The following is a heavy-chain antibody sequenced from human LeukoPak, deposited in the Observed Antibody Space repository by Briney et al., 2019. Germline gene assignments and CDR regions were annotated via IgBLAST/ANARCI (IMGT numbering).Heavy chain of an antibody. CDR1: GGSISSSSYS. D-gene: IGHD3-10*01. V-gene: IGHV4-39*01. Sequence: PSQTLSLTCTVSGGSISSSSYSWGWIRQPPGKGLEWIGSIYYSGSTYYNPSLKSRVTISVDTSKNQFSLKLTSVAAADSAVYCCARLRVRYYGWGSYHGMDVWGQGTTVTVSS. CDR3: ARLRVRYYGWGSYHGMDV. CDR2: IYYSGST. J-gene: IGHJ6*02.